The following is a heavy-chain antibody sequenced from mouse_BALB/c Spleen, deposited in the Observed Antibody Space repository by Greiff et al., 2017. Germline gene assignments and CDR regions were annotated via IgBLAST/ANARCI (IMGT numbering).Heavy chain of an antibody. CDR1: GFSLSTSGMG. CDR2: IYWDDDK. Sequence: QVTLKESGPGILQPSQTLSLTCSFSGFSLSTSGMGVSWIRQPSGKGLEWLAHIYWDDDKRYNPSLKSRLTISKDTSRNQVFLKITSVDTADTATYYCARSHYYGSSAWFAYWGQGTLVTVSA. J-gene: IGHJ3*01. D-gene: IGHD1-1*01. V-gene: IGHV8-12*01. CDR3: ARSHYYGSSAWFAY.